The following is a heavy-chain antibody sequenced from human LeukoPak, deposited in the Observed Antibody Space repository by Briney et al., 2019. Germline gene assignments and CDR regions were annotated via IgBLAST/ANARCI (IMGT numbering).Heavy chain of an antibody. CDR3: EKLAVVVPAASWVDP. V-gene: IGHV3-30*02. D-gene: IGHD2-2*01. J-gene: IGHJ5*02. CDR1: GFTFSSYG. CDR2: IRYDGSNK. Sequence: PGGSMRLSCAASGFTFSSYGMHWVRQAPGKGLEWVAFIRYDGSNKYYADSVKGRFTISRDNSKNTLYLQMNSLRAEDTAVYYCEKLAVVVPAASWVDPWGPGTLVTVSS.